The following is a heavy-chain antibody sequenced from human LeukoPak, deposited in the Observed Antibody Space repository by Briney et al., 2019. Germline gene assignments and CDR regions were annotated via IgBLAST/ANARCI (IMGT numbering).Heavy chain of an antibody. D-gene: IGHD2-21*01. CDR2: IKQDGSEK. V-gene: IGHV3-7*01. CDR3: ARAIASNKRYYFDY. Sequence: GGSLRLSCAASGFTFSSYWMSWVRQAPGKGLEWVANIKQDGSEKYYVDSVKGRFTISRDNAKNSLYLQMNSLRAEDTAVYYCARAIASNKRYYFDYWGQGTLVTVSS. J-gene: IGHJ4*02. CDR1: GFTFSSYW.